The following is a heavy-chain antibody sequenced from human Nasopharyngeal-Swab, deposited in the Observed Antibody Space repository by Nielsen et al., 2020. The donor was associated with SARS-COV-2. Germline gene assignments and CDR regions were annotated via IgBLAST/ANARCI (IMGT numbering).Heavy chain of an antibody. CDR2: ISSSGSTI. J-gene: IGHJ6*02. D-gene: IGHD1-26*01. CDR3: AKEGGGGNYLYYYYYGMDV. Sequence: RQAPGKGLEWVSYISSSGSTIYYADSVKGRFTISRDNAKNSLYLQMNSLRAEDTAVYYCAKEGGGGNYLYYYYYGMDVWGQGTTVTVSS. V-gene: IGHV3-11*01.